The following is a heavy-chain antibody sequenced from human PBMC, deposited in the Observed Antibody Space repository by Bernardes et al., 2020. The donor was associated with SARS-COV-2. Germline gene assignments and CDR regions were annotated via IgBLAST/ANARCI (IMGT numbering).Heavy chain of an antibody. CDR1: GFTFSSYG. CDR2: ISYDGSNK. J-gene: IGHJ4*02. CDR3: AKSMLLYYDFWSGYSQRGYYFDY. Sequence: GGSLRLSCAASGFTFSSYGMHWVRQAPGKGLEWVAVISYDGSNKYYADSVKGRFTISRDNSKNTLYLQMNSLRAEDTAVYYCAKSMLLYYDFWSGYSQRGYYFDYWGQGTLVTVSS. V-gene: IGHV3-30*18. D-gene: IGHD3-3*01.